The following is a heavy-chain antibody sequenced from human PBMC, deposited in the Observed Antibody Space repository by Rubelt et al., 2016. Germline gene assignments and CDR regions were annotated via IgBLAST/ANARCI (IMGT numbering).Heavy chain of an antibody. V-gene: IGHV4-39*01. CDR3: ARHPTDYYDSSGPQPIDY. CDR1: GGSISSSSYY. J-gene: IGHJ4*02. D-gene: IGHD3-22*01. Sequence: QLQLQESGPGLVKPSETLSLTCTVSGGSISSSSYYWGWIRQPPGKGLEWIGSIYYSGSTYYNPSLKSRVTISVDTSKNQFSLKLSSVTAADTAVYYCARHPTDYYDSSGPQPIDYWGQGTLVTVSS. CDR2: IYYSGST.